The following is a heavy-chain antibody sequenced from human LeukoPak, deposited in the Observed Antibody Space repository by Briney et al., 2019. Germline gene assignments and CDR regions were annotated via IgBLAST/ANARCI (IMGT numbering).Heavy chain of an antibody. Sequence: GASVKVSCEASGYTFTAYYMHWVRQAPGQGLEWMGWINPNSGGTNYAQKFQGRVTMTRDTSISTAYMELSSLRSDDTAVYYCATSSGYYVGYIRHWGQGTLVTVSS. V-gene: IGHV1-2*02. CDR3: ATSSGYYVGYIRH. J-gene: IGHJ1*01. CDR2: INPNSGGT. D-gene: IGHD3-22*01. CDR1: GYTFTAYY.